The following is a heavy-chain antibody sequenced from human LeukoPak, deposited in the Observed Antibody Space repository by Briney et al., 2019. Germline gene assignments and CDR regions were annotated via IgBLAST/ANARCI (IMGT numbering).Heavy chain of an antibody. V-gene: IGHV3-7*01. CDR3: ARVQWELRGVGSYFDY. CDR1: GFTLSSYW. D-gene: IGHD1-26*01. J-gene: IGHJ4*02. Sequence: PGGSLRLSCAASGFTLSSYWMNWVRQAPGKGLEWVANIKQDGSEKYYVDSVKGRFTISRDNAKNSLYLQMNSLRAEDTAVYYCARVQWELRGVGSYFDYRGQGTLVTVSS. CDR2: IKQDGSEK.